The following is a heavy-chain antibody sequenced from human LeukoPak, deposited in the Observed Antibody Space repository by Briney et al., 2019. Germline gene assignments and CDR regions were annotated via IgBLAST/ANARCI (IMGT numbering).Heavy chain of an antibody. J-gene: IGHJ4*02. CDR2: IYYSGST. Sequence: SETLSLTCTVSGGSISSGGYYWSWIRQPPGKGLEWIGYIYYSGSTNYNPSLKSRVTISVDTSKNQFSLKLSSVTAADTAVYYCASGAVTTHDYWGQGTLVTVSS. V-gene: IGHV4-61*08. D-gene: IGHD1/OR15-1a*01. CDR1: GGSISSGGYY. CDR3: ASGAVTTHDY.